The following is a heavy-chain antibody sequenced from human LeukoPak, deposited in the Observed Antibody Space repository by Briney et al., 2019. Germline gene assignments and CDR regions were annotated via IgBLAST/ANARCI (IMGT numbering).Heavy chain of an antibody. D-gene: IGHD3-9*01. J-gene: IGHJ6*03. CDR1: GGSISSSSYY. Sequence: SETLSLTCTVSGGSISSSSYYWGWIRQPPGRGLEWIGSIYYSGSTYYNPSLKSRVTISVDTSKNQFSLKLSSVTAADTAVYYCARLAGYYQFYYYYYMDVWGKGTTVTISS. V-gene: IGHV4-39*01. CDR2: IYYSGST. CDR3: ARLAGYYQFYYYYYMDV.